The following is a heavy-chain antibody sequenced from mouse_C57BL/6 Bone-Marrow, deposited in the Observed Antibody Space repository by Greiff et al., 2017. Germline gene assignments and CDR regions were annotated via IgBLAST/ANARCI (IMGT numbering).Heavy chain of an antibody. Sequence: QLKESGGDLVKPGGSLKLSCAASGFTFSSYGMSWVRQTPDKRLEWVATISSGGSYTYYPDSVKGRFTISRDNAKNTLYLQMSSLKSEDTAMYYCARLGNSAWFAYWGQGTLVTVSA. J-gene: IGHJ3*01. V-gene: IGHV5-6*01. CDR3: ARLGNSAWFAY. D-gene: IGHD2-1*01. CDR1: GFTFSSYG. CDR2: ISSGGSYT.